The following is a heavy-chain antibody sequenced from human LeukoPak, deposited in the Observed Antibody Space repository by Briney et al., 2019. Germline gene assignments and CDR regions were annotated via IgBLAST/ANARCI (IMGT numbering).Heavy chain of an antibody. Sequence: SETLSLTCAVYGGSFSGYYWSWIRQPPGKGLEWIGEINHSGSTNYNPSLKSRVTISVDTSKNQFSPKLSSVTAADTAVYYCARTYGDYARDYFDYWGQGTLVTVSS. CDR1: GGSFSGYY. D-gene: IGHD4-17*01. V-gene: IGHV4-34*01. CDR2: INHSGST. J-gene: IGHJ4*02. CDR3: ARTYGDYARDYFDY.